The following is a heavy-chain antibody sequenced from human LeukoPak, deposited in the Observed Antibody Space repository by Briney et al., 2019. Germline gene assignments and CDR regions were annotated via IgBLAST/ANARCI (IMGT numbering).Heavy chain of an antibody. CDR2: ISSSSSTI. J-gene: IGHJ4*02. V-gene: IGHV3-48*01. Sequence: GGSLRLSCAASGFTFSSYSMNWVRQAPGKGLEWVSYISSSSSTIYYADSVKGRFTISRDNAKNSLYLQMNSLRAEDTAVYYCARGIQDSSSWPIDYWGQGTLFTVSS. CDR3: ARGIQDSSSWPIDY. D-gene: IGHD6-13*01. CDR1: GFTFSSYS.